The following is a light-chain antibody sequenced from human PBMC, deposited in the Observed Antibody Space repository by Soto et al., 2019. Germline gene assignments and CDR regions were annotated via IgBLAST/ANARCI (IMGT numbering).Light chain of an antibody. CDR2: DAS. J-gene: IGKJ2*01. Sequence: DIQMTQSPSTLSASVGDRVTITCRASQSISSWLAWYQQKPGKASKLLIYDASSLESGVPSRFSGSGSGTEFTLTISSLQPDDFATYYCHQYNGYPRTFGQGTKLEIK. V-gene: IGKV1-5*01. CDR1: QSISSW. CDR3: HQYNGYPRT.